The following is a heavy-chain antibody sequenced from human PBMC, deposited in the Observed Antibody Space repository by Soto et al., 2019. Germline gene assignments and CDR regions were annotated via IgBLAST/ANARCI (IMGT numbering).Heavy chain of an antibody. J-gene: IGHJ4*02. CDR1: GFTFSNYW. CDR2: IKQDGSEK. D-gene: IGHD3-10*01. CDR3: ARVRAQYGSGCYYVSFDY. Sequence: GGSLRLSCAASGFTFSNYWMSWVRQAPGKGLEWVANIKQDGSEKYYVDSMKGQFTISRDNAKNPLFLQLNSLRVEDTAVYYCARVRAQYGSGCYYVSFDYWGQGTLVTVSS. V-gene: IGHV3-7*01.